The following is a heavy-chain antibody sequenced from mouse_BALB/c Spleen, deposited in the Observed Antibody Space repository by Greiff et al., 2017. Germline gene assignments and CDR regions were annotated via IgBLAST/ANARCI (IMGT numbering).Heavy chain of an antibody. J-gene: IGHJ2*01. CDR2: ISYSGST. Sequence: EVQLQESGPGLVKPSQSLSLTCTVTGYSITSDYAWNWIRQFPGNKLEWMGYISYSGSTSYNPSLKSRISITRDTSKNQFFLQLNSVTTEDTATYYCGRGTYGNNFDYWGQGTTLTVSS. CDR1: GYSITSDYA. CDR3: GRGTYGNNFDY. V-gene: IGHV3-2*02. D-gene: IGHD2-10*02.